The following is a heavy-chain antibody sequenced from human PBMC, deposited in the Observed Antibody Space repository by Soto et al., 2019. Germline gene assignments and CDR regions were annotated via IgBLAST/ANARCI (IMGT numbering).Heavy chain of an antibody. V-gene: IGHV3-13*01. CDR2: IGTLHDT. CDR1: GFTFSASD. J-gene: IGHJ5*02. D-gene: IGHD2-8*02. Sequence: EVQLVESGGGLVQPGGSLRLSCAASGFTFSASDMHWVRQAPGKGLEWVAAIGTLHDTFYPDSVKGRFTISRENAKNSLYLQMNSLRADDTAVYYYARQASYWHGGGGWLDPWGQGVLVTVSS. CDR3: ARQASYWHGGGGWLDP.